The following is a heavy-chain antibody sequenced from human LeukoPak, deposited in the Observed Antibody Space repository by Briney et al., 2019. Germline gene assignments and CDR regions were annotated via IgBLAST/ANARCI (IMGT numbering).Heavy chain of an antibody. Sequence: GESLQISCQGSGYSFTSYWIGWVRQMPGKGLEWMGIIYPGDSDIRYSPSFQGQVTISADKSISTAYLQWSSLKASDTAIYYCARHVAFGSWTHFDYWGQGTLVTVSS. D-gene: IGHD3-16*01. J-gene: IGHJ4*02. CDR1: GYSFTSYW. V-gene: IGHV5-51*01. CDR3: ARHVAFGSWTHFDY. CDR2: IYPGDSDI.